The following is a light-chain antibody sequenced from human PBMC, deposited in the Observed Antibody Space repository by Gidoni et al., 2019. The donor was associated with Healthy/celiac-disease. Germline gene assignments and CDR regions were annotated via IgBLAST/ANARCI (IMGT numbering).Light chain of an antibody. J-gene: IGLJ2*01. Sequence: SYELTQPPSVYVSPGQTASITCSGDKLGDKYACWYQQKPGQSPVLVIYQYSKRPSVIPARFSGSNSGNTATLTIRGTQAMDEADYYCQSWDSSTVVCGGGTKLTVL. CDR1: KLGDKY. V-gene: IGLV3-1*01. CDR2: QYS. CDR3: QSWDSSTVV.